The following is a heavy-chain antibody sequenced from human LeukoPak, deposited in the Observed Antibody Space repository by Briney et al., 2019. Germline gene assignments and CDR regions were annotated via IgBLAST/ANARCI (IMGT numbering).Heavy chain of an antibody. CDR3: ARVGNHYDSSGYYFDY. Sequence: ASVKVSCKASGYTFTGYYMHWVRQAPGQGLEWMGWINPNSGGTNYAQKFQGWVTMTRDTSISTAYMELSRLRSDDTAVYYCARVGNHYDSSGYYFDYWGQGTLVTVSS. V-gene: IGHV1-2*04. CDR2: INPNSGGT. D-gene: IGHD3-22*01. CDR1: GYTFTGYY. J-gene: IGHJ4*02.